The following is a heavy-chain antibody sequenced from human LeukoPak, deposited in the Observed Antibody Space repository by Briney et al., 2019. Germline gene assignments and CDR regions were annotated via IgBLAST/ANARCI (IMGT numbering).Heavy chain of an antibody. Sequence: GGSLRLSCAASGFTFSSYEMNWVRQAPGKGPEWVSYISSSGSTIYYADSVKGRFTISRDNARNSLYPQMNSLRVEDTAVYYCARARFETTVTALIRKKNYYYYYMDVWGKGTTVTVSS. D-gene: IGHD4-17*01. V-gene: IGHV3-48*03. J-gene: IGHJ6*03. CDR3: ARARFETTVTALIRKKNYYYYYMDV. CDR2: ISSSGSTI. CDR1: GFTFSSYE.